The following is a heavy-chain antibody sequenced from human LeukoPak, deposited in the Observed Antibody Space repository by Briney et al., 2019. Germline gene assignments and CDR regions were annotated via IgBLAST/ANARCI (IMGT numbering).Heavy chain of an antibody. V-gene: IGHV1-2*02. CDR1: GYTFTGYY. CDR3: ARDLRTLGETDY. J-gene: IGHJ4*02. CDR2: INPNSGGT. Sequence: ASVKVSCKASGYTFTGYYMHWVRQAPEQGLEWMGWINPNSGGTNYAQKFQGRVTMTRDTSISTAYMELSRLRSDDTAVYYCARDLRTLGETDYWGQGTLVTVSS. D-gene: IGHD3-16*01.